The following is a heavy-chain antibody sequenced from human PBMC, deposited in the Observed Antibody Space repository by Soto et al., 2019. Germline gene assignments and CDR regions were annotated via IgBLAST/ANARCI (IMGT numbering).Heavy chain of an antibody. CDR3: ARCGGQWLVDDAFDI. CDR1: GYSFTSYW. J-gene: IGHJ3*02. CDR2: IYPGDSDT. Sequence: PGESLKISCKGSGYSFTSYWIGWVRQMPGKGLEWMGIIYPGDSDTRYSPSFQGQVTISADKSISTAYLQWSSLKASDTAMYYCARCGGQWLVDDAFDIWGQGTMVTVSS. D-gene: IGHD6-19*01. V-gene: IGHV5-51*01.